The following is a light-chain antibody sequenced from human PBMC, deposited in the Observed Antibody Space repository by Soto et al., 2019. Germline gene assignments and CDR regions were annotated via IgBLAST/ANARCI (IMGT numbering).Light chain of an antibody. CDR2: DTS. CDR3: QQYNTWRSIT. CDR1: QSIGNK. V-gene: IGKV3-15*01. Sequence: EIVMTQSPATLSVSPGGRATLSCRPSQSIGNKLAWYQHKPGQAPRVLIYDTSTRAAGIPARFSGSGSETNFTLTIITLQSEDFAVYYCQQYNTWRSITFGQGTRLEIK. J-gene: IGKJ5*01.